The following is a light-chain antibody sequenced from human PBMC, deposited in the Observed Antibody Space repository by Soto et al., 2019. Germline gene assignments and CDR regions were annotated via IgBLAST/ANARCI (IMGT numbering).Light chain of an antibody. J-gene: IGKJ1*01. V-gene: IGKV3-20*01. CDR3: QQYGSSHWT. CDR2: GAS. Sequence: EIVLTQSPGTLSLSPGERATLSCRASQSVASNYLAWYQQKRGRAPRLLIYGASSRATGIPDRFSGSGSGTDFTLTISRLEPEDFAVYYCQQYGSSHWTFGQGTKVELK. CDR1: QSVASNY.